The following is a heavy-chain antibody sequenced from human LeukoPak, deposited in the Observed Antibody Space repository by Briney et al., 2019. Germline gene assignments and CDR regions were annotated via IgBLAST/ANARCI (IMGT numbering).Heavy chain of an antibody. J-gene: IGHJ4*02. CDR1: GFTFSSYS. Sequence: PGGSLRLSCAASGFTFSSYSMNWVRQAPGKGLEWVSYISSSSSTIYYADSVKGRFTISRDNAKNSLYLQMNSLRAEDTAVYYCASYLYSSGWYPLDYWGQGTLVTVSS. CDR2: ISSSSSTI. V-gene: IGHV3-48*04. CDR3: ASYLYSSGWYPLDY. D-gene: IGHD6-19*01.